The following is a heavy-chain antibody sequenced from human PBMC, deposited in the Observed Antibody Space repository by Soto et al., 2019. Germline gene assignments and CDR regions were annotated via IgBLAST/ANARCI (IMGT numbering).Heavy chain of an antibody. J-gene: IGHJ4*02. CDR2: ISGSGDT. CDR1: GFTFSNYA. D-gene: IGHD3-10*01. Sequence: EIHLLESGGGLVQPGGSLRLSCAASGFTFSNYAMTCVRQAPGKGLEWVAGISGSGDTYYADSVKGRFTISRDNSKNTVYLQMNSLRAEYTAIYFCAKDRGFGVASATHDSWGQGTLVTVSS. CDR3: AKDRGFGVASATHDS. V-gene: IGHV3-23*01.